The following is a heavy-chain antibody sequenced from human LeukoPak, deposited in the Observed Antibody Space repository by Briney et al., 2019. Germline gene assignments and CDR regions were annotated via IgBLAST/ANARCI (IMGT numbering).Heavy chain of an antibody. Sequence: PGRSLRLSCAASGFTFDDYAMHWVRQAPGKGLEWVSGISWNSGSIGYADSVKGRFTISRDNSKNTVDLQMNSLRAEDTALYYCARDYNWGTDYWGQGTLVTVSS. CDR3: ARDYNWGTDY. CDR1: GFTFDDYA. CDR2: ISWNSGSI. V-gene: IGHV3-9*01. D-gene: IGHD7-27*01. J-gene: IGHJ4*02.